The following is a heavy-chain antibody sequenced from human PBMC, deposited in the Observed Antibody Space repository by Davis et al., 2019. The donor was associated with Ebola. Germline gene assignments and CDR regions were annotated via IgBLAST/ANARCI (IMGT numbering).Heavy chain of an antibody. V-gene: IGHV4-34*01. J-gene: IGHJ6*02. Sequence: SETLSLTCAVYGGSFSAYYWSWIRQPPGKGLEWIGEINHSGTTNYNPSLKSRVTISVDTSKNQFSLKLSSVTAADTAVYYCARQARSYYYDGMDVWGQGTTVTVSS. CDR2: INHSGTT. CDR1: GGSFSAYY. CDR3: ARQARSYYYDGMDV.